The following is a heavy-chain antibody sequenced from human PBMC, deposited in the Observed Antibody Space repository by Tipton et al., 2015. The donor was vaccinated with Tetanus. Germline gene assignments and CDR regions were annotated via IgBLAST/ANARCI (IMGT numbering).Heavy chain of an antibody. J-gene: IGHJ6*02. D-gene: IGHD3-3*01. CDR2: INYSGSS. Sequence: LRLSCTVSGGSFTSDNSYWSWIRKPPGKGLEWIGYINYSGSSYYSPSLKSRVSISVDGSTTQFSLDLNSVTAADTAVYYCARAHYDFWSSDSYYYGMDVWGQGTTVTVSS. CDR1: GGSFTSDNSY. CDR3: ARAHYDFWSSDSYYYGMDV. V-gene: IGHV4-30-2*01.